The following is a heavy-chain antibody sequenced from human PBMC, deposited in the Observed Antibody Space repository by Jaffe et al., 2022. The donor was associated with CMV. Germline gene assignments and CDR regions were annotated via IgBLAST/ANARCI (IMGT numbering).Heavy chain of an antibody. Sequence: EVQLVQSGAEVKKPGESLRISCKGSGYSFTSYWISWVRQMPGKGLEWMGRIDPSDSYTNYSPSFQGHVTISADKSISTAYLQWSSLKASDTAMYYCARLEDIVVVPSLGMDVWGKGTTVTVSS. D-gene: IGHD2-2*01. J-gene: IGHJ6*03. CDR1: GYSFTSYW. CDR3: ARLEDIVVVPSLGMDV. CDR2: IDPSDSYT. V-gene: IGHV5-10-1*03.